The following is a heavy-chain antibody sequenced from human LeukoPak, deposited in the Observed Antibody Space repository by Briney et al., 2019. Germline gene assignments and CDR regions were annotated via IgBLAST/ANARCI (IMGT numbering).Heavy chain of an antibody. J-gene: IGHJ5*02. Sequence: GRSLRLSCAASGFTFDDYAMHWVRQAPGKGLEWVSGISWNSGSIGYADSVKGRFTISRDNAKNSLYLQMNSLRAEDTALYYCAKDALFHAGASPNWFDPWGQGTLVTVSS. V-gene: IGHV3-9*01. D-gene: IGHD1-26*01. CDR3: AKDALFHAGASPNWFDP. CDR1: GFTFDDYA. CDR2: ISWNSGSI.